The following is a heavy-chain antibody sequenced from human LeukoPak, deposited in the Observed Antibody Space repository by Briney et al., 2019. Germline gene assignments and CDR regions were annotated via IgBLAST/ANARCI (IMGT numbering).Heavy chain of an antibody. J-gene: IGHJ3*02. D-gene: IGHD6-19*01. Sequence: SETLSLTCTVSGGSISSYYWSWIRQPAGKGLEWIGRIYTSGSTNYNPSLKSRVTMSVDTSKNQFSLKLSSVTAADTAVYYCARVGVAVAAYAFDIWGQGTMVTVSS. CDR3: ARVGVAVAAYAFDI. CDR1: GGSISSYY. CDR2: IYTSGST. V-gene: IGHV4-4*07.